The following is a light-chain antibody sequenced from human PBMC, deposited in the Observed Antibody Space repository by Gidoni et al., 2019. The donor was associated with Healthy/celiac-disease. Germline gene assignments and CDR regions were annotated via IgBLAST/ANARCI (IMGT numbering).Light chain of an antibody. J-gene: IGKJ4*01. CDR3: QQRSNWLT. V-gene: IGKV3-11*01. CDR1: QSVSSY. Sequence: EIVLTQSPATLSLSPGERATLSCRASQSVSSYFAWYQQKPGQAPRLLIYDAPNRATGIPARFSGSGSGTDFTLTISSLEPEDFAVYYCQQRSNWLTFGGGTKVEIK. CDR2: DAP.